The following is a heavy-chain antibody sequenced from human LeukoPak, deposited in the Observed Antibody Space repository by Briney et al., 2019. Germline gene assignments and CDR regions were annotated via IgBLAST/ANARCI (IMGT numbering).Heavy chain of an antibody. V-gene: IGHV3-21*01. Sequence: GGSLRLSCAASGFTFSSYSMNWVRQAPGKGLEWVSSISSSSSYIYYADSVKDRFSISRDNAKNSLYLQMNSLRAEDTAVYYCARDLRYSSSWYLSPFDYWGQGTLVTVSS. J-gene: IGHJ4*02. CDR1: GFTFSSYS. D-gene: IGHD6-13*01. CDR2: ISSSSSYI. CDR3: ARDLRYSSSWYLSPFDY.